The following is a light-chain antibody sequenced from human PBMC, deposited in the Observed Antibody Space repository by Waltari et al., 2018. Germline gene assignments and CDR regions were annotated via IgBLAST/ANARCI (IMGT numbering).Light chain of an antibody. J-gene: IGKJ1*01. V-gene: IGKV1-39*01. CDR2: AAS. Sequence: DIQMTQSPSSLSASVGDRVTITCRASQSISSYLNWYQVKPGKAPKLLIYAASSLQSGVPSRFSGSGSGTDFTLTISSLQPEDFSTYYCQQSYNSPRTFGQGTKVEI. CDR3: QQSYNSPRT. CDR1: QSISSY.